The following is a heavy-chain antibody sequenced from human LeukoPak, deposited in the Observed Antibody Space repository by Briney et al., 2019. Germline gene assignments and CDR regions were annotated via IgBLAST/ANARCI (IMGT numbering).Heavy chain of an antibody. V-gene: IGHV4-61*08. J-gene: IGHJ4*02. Sequence: SETLSLTCAVSGGSISNGGYSWSWIRQPPGKGLEWIGYIYYSGSTNYNPSLKSRVTISVDTSKNQFSLKLSSVTAADTAVYYCARGVSYCSTTSCFFPRWGQGTLVTVSS. CDR1: GGSISNGGYS. CDR3: ARGVSYCSTTSCFFPR. D-gene: IGHD2-2*01. CDR2: IYYSGST.